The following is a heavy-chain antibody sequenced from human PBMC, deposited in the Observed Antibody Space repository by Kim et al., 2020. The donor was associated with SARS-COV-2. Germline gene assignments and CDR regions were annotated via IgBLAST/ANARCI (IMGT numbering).Heavy chain of an antibody. CDR3: AVAMLTLIDY. CDR2: SNE. D-gene: IGHD3-10*02. V-gene: IGHV3-30*02. J-gene: IGHJ4*02. Sequence: SNEYYADTVKSRFTISRDNSKNTLYLQMNSLRAEDTAVYYCAVAMLTLIDYWGQGTLVTVSS.